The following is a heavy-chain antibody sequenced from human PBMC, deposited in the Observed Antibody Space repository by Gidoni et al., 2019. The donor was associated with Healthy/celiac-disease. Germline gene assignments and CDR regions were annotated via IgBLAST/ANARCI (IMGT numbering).Heavy chain of an antibody. D-gene: IGHD3-3*01. J-gene: IGHJ4*02. CDR3: ARHEGGEGGLEV. Sequence: QVQLQESGPGLVKPSETLSLTCTVPGGSISSYYWSWIRQPPGKGLEWIGYIYYSGSTNYNPSLKSRVTISVDTSKNQFSLKLSSVTAADTAVYYCARHEGGEGGLEVWGQGTLVTVSS. CDR1: GGSISSYY. V-gene: IGHV4-59*08. CDR2: IYYSGST.